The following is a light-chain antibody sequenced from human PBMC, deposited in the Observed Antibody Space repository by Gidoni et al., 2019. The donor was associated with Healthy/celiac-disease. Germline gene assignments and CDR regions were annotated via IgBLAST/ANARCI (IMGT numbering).Light chain of an antibody. V-gene: IGKV3-15*01. CDR2: GAS. CDR3: QKYKNWPPLT. Sequence: EIVMAQSPATLSVSPGERATLSCRASQSISSNLAWYQKKPGQAPRLLIYGASTRATGIPARFSGSGSGTEFTLTISSLQSEDFAVYYYQKYKNWPPLTFGGGTKVDIK. CDR1: QSISSN. J-gene: IGKJ4*01.